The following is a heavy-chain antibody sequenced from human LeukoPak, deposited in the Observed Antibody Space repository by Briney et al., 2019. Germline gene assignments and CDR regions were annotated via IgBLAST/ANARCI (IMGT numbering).Heavy chain of an antibody. CDR2: IYYSGST. J-gene: IGHJ4*02. D-gene: IGHD3-3*01. V-gene: IGHV4-39*01. Sequence: PSETLSLTCTVSGGSINSSSYCWGWIRQPRGKGLESIGRIYYSGSTYYNPSLKSRVTISVDTSKNQFTLKLSFVTAADTAVYYCGAYDFWSRYFGYWGQGTLVTVSS. CDR3: GAYDFWSRYFGY. CDR1: GGSINSSSYC.